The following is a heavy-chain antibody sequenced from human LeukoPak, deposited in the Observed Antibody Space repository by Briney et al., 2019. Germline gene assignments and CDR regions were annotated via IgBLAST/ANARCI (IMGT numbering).Heavy chain of an antibody. V-gene: IGHV1-2*02. CDR3: ARDPTGVHNWFDP. D-gene: IGHD7-27*01. Sequence: ASVKVSCKASGYTFTGYYMHWVRQAPGQGLEWMGWINPSSGGTNYAQKFQGRVTMTRDTSISTAYMELSRLRSDDTAVYYCARDPTGVHNWFDPWGQGTLVTVSS. CDR1: GYTFTGYY. J-gene: IGHJ5*02. CDR2: INPSSGGT.